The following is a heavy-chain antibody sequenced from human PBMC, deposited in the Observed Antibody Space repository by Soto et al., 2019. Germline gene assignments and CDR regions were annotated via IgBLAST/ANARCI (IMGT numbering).Heavy chain of an antibody. CDR1: GYTFTSYD. Sequence: ASVKFSCKASGYTFTSYDINWVRQATGQGLEWMGWMNPNSGNTGYAQKFQGRVTMTRNTSISTAYMELSSLRSEDTAVYYCAAEVGSVYYYYYGMEVWGEGTKVTVSS. V-gene: IGHV1-8*01. D-gene: IGHD1-20*01. CDR3: AAEVGSVYYYYYGMEV. CDR2: MNPNSGNT. J-gene: IGHJ6*02.